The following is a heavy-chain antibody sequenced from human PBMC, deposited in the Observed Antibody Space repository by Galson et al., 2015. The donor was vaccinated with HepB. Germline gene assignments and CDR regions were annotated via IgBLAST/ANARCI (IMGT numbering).Heavy chain of an antibody. J-gene: IGHJ5*02. V-gene: IGHV5-10-1*01. Sequence: QSGAEVKKPGESLRISCKGSGYSFTSYWISWVRQMPGKGLEWMGRIDPSDSYTNYSPSFQGHVTISADKSISTAYLQWSSLKASDTAMYYCASNRYSSGWYNWFDPWGQGTLVTVSS. CDR2: IDPSDSYT. CDR1: GYSFTSYW. CDR3: ASNRYSSGWYNWFDP. D-gene: IGHD6-19*01.